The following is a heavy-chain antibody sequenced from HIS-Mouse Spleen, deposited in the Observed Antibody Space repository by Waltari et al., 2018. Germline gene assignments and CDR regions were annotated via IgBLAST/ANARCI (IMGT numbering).Heavy chain of an antibody. J-gene: IGHJ5*02. Sequence: QLQLQESGPGLVKPSETMSLTCPVSGGSLSSSSYYWGWIRQPPGKGLEWSGSIYYSGSTYYNPSLKSRVTISVDTSKNQFSLKLSSVTAADTAVYYCARKRTASGWFDPWGQGTLVTVSS. CDR1: GGSLSSSSYY. V-gene: IGHV4-39*01. CDR2: IYYSGST. D-gene: IGHD2-21*02. CDR3: ARKRTASGWFDP.